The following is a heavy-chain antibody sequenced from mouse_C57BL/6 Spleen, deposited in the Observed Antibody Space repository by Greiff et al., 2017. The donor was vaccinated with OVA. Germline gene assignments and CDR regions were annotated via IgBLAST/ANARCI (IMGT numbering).Heavy chain of an antibody. D-gene: IGHD2-4*01. CDR1: GYTFTSYG. CDR2: IYPRSGNT. CDR3: ARYYDYDRFAY. V-gene: IGHV1-81*01. J-gene: IGHJ3*01. Sequence: LVESGAELARPGASVKLSCKASGYTFTSYGISWVKQRTGQGLEWIGEIYPRSGNTYYNEKFKGKATLTADKSSSTAYMELRSLTSEDSAVYFCARYYDYDRFAYWGQGTLVTVSA.